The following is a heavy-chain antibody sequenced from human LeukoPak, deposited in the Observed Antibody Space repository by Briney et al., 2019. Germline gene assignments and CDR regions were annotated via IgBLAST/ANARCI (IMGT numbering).Heavy chain of an antibody. CDR1: GGSISSGTYY. Sequence: SETLSLTCTVSGGSISSGTYYWSWIRQPPGKGLEWIGYIYHSGSTYYNPSLKSRVTISVDRSKNQFSLKLSSVTAADTAVYYCARDEQQLVPPYYYYYMDVWGKGTTVTVSS. V-gene: IGHV4-30-2*01. D-gene: IGHD6-13*01. J-gene: IGHJ6*03. CDR3: ARDEQQLVPPYYYYYMDV. CDR2: IYHSGST.